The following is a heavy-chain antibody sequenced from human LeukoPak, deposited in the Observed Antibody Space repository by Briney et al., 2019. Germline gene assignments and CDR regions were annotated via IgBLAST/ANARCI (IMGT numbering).Heavy chain of an antibody. CDR3: ARDYYDSSGDLLDY. Sequence: GASVKVSCKASGYTFTSYGISWVRQAPGQGLEWMGWISAYNGNTNYAQKPQGRVTMTTDTSTSTAYMELRSLRSDDTAVYYCARDYYDSSGDLLDYWGQGTLVTVSS. J-gene: IGHJ4*02. V-gene: IGHV1-18*01. CDR2: ISAYNGNT. CDR1: GYTFTSYG. D-gene: IGHD3-22*01.